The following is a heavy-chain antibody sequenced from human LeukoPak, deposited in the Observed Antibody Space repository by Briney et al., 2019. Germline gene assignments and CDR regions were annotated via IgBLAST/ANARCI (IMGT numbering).Heavy chain of an antibody. CDR1: GGSISSSSYY. Sequence: SETLSLTCTVSGGSISSSSYYWGWIRQPPGKGLEWIGSIYYSGSTYYNPSLKSRVTISVDTSKNQLSLKLSSVTAADTAVYYCARLRRTAARLPLAPLDYWGQGTLVTVSS. V-gene: IGHV4-39*07. D-gene: IGHD6-6*01. J-gene: IGHJ4*02. CDR2: IYYSGST. CDR3: ARLRRTAARLPLAPLDY.